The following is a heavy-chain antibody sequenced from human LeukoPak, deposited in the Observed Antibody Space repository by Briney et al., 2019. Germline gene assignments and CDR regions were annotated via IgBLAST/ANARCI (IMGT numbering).Heavy chain of an antibody. CDR2: INPNSGGT. CDR1: GYTFTGYY. V-gene: IGHV1-2*02. J-gene: IGHJ4*02. D-gene: IGHD1-26*01. Sequence: ASVKVSCKASGYTFTGYYMHRVRQAPGQGLEWMGWINPNSGGTNYAQKFQGRVTMTRDTSISTAYMELSRLRSDDTAVYYCARVRSDSGSPKYYFDYWGQGTLVTVSS. CDR3: ARVRSDSGSPKYYFDY.